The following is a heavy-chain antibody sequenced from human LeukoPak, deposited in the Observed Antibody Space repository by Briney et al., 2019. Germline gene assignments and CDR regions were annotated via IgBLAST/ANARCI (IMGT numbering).Heavy chain of an antibody. CDR2: ISSSGSTI. J-gene: IGHJ4*02. CDR1: GFTFSSYS. V-gene: IGHV3-48*04. D-gene: IGHD3-16*01. CDR3: ARRAYYDYVWGANIDY. Sequence: GGSLRLSCAASGFTFSSYSMNWVRQAPGKGLEWVSYISSSGSTIYYADSVKGRFTISRDNAKNSLYLQMNSLRAEDTAVYYCARRAYYDYVWGANIDYWGQGTLVTVSS.